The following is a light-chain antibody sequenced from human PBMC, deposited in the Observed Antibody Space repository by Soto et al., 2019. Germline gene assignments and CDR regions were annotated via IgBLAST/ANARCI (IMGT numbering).Light chain of an antibody. CDR2: DAS. CDR1: QSVSSS. J-gene: IGKJ4*01. V-gene: IGKV3-11*01. Sequence: EILLTQSPATLSLSPGERATLSCRASQSVSSSLAWYQQRPGQAPRLLIYDASNRATGIPARFSGSGSGTDFTLTISSLEPEDLAVYFCQQRTDWRTFGGGTKVDIK. CDR3: QQRTDWRT.